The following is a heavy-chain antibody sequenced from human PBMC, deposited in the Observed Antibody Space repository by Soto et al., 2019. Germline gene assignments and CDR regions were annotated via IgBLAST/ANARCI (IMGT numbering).Heavy chain of an antibody. CDR1: GGSISSYY. CDR2: ISGSGVST. J-gene: IGHJ4*02. CDR3: AKEQKDSSTWSELNY. V-gene: IGHV3-23*01. D-gene: IGHD6-13*01. Sequence: ETLSLTCTVSGGSISSYYWSWVRQAPGKGLEWVSAISGSGVSTYYADSVKGRFTISRDNSKNTLYLQMNSLRAEDTAVYYCAKEQKDSSTWSELNYWGQGTLVTVSS.